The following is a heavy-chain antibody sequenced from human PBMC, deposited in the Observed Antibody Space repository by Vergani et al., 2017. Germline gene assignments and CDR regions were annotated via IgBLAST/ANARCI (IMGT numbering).Heavy chain of an antibody. D-gene: IGHD1-26*01. CDR2: IYSGGST. CDR1: GFTVSSNY. CDR3: ARGGSSSNWYFDL. Sequence: VQLVESGGGLVKPGGYLRLSCAASGFTVSSNYMSWVRQAPGKGLEWVSVIYSGGSTYYADSVNGRFTSSRDNYKNTLYLQMNSLRAEDTAVYYCARGGSSSNWYFDLWGRGTLVTVSS. V-gene: IGHV3-66*01. J-gene: IGHJ2*01.